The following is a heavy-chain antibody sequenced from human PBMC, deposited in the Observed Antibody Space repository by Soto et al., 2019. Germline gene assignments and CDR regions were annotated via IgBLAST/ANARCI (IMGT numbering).Heavy chain of an antibody. J-gene: IGHJ4*02. CDR1: GGTFSSYA. Sequence: ASVKVSCKASGGTFSSYAISWVRQAPGQGLEWMGGIIPIFGTANYAQKFQGRVTITADKSTSTAYMELSSLRSEDTAVYYCARGRITIFGVVRGIYFDYWGQGTLVTVSS. CDR3: ARGRITIFGVVRGIYFDY. D-gene: IGHD3-3*01. CDR2: IIPIFGTA. V-gene: IGHV1-69*06.